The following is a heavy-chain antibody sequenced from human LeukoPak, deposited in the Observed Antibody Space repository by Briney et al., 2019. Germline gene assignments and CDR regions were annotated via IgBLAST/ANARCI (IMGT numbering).Heavy chain of an antibody. V-gene: IGHV4-4*08. CDR3: ARDYYYYGMDV. CDR2: VFNSGST. CDR1: GGSITGYY. J-gene: IGHJ6*02. Sequence: SETVSLTCTVSGGSITGYYWSWIRQPPGKGLEWIGYVFNSGSTNYNPYLKSRVIISVDTSKNQFSLKLTSVTAADTAVYYCARDYYYYGMDVWGQGTTVTVSS.